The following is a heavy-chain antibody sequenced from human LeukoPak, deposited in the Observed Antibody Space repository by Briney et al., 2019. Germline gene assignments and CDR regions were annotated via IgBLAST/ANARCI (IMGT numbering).Heavy chain of an antibody. CDR3: ARHPFSYPFDY. CDR2: IYYSGST. J-gene: IGHJ4*02. V-gene: IGHV4-59*08. CDR1: GGSISSYY. Sequence: KPSETLSLTCTVSGGSISSYYWSWIRQPPGKGLEWIGYIYYSGSTNYNPSLKSRVTISVDTSKNQFSLRLSSVTAADTAVYYCARHPFSYPFDYWGQGTLVTVSS.